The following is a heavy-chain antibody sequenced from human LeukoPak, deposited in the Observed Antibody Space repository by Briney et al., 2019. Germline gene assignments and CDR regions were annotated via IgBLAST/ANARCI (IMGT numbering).Heavy chain of an antibody. D-gene: IGHD6-19*01. CDR2: ISAYNGNT. V-gene: IGHV1-18*01. CDR1: GYTFTSYG. CDR3: ARGFYSSGWYRRQYYFDY. J-gene: IGHJ4*02. Sequence: ASVKVSCKASGYTFTSYGISWVRQAPGQGLERMGWISAYNGNTNYAQKLQGRVTMTTDTSTSTAYMELRSLRSDDTAVYYCARGFYSSGWYRRQYYFDYWGQGTLVTVSS.